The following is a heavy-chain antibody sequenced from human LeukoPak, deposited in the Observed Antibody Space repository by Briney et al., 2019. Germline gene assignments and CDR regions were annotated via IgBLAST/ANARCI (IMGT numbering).Heavy chain of an antibody. CDR3: ASAAAGTFVGYYYYYMDV. J-gene: IGHJ6*03. CDR2: IKQDGSEK. V-gene: IGHV3-7*01. Sequence: GGLRLSCAASGFTFSNYWLTWVRQAPGQGLEWVANIKQDGSEKHYVDSVKGRFTISRDNAKNSLYLQMNSLRAEDTAVYYCASAAAGTFVGYYYYYMDVWGKGTTVTVSS. D-gene: IGHD6-13*01. CDR1: GFTFSNYW.